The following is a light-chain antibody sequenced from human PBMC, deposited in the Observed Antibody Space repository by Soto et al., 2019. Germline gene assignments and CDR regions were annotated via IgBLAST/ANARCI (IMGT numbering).Light chain of an antibody. CDR2: GAS. V-gene: IGKV3-20*01. Sequence: EIVLTQSPGTLSLSPGERATLSCRASQSVSSSYLAWYQQKPGQAPRLLIYGASSRATGIPDRFSGSGSGTDFTLTISRLEPEDFGVYYCQQYGSSPPGLTFGGGTKVEIK. J-gene: IGKJ4*01. CDR3: QQYGSSPPGLT. CDR1: QSVSSSY.